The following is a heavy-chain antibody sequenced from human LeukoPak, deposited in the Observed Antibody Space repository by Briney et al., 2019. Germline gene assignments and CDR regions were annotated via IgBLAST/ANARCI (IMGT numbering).Heavy chain of an antibody. Sequence: ASVKVSCKASGYTFTSYDINWVRQATGQGLEWMGWMNPNSGNTGYAQKFQGRVTITRNTSISTAYMELSSLRSEDTAVYYCARGLTTYPYYFDYWGQGTLVTVSS. CDR3: ARGLTTYPYYFDY. V-gene: IGHV1-8*03. CDR1: GYTFTSYD. CDR2: MNPNSGNT. D-gene: IGHD1/OR15-1a*01. J-gene: IGHJ4*02.